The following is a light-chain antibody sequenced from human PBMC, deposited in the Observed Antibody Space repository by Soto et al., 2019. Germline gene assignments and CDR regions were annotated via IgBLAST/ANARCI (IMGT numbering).Light chain of an antibody. J-gene: IGKJ4*01. CDR3: LQDHNLLT. V-gene: IGKV1-6*01. CDR1: QGIGSD. Sequence: AIEMTQSPSSLSASGGDRVRIACRASQGIGSDLAWYQQRPGKAPKLLIYAVSSLQSGVPSRFSGSGSGTDFTLTISSLQPEDIATYYCLQDHNLLTFGGGTKVEIK. CDR2: AVS.